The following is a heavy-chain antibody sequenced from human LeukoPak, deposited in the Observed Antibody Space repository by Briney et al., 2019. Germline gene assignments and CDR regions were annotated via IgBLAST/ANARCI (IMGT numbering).Heavy chain of an antibody. CDR3: ARETRGAVGSF. D-gene: IGHD6-19*01. CDR2: LQQDGGGK. Sequence: PGGSLRLSCAASVSTLSTYWMTWFRQTPGKGLQWVASLQQDGGGKYYVDSVKGRFTISRDSADNSLYLQMNSLRAKDTAVYYCARETRGAVGSFWGQGTLVTVSS. V-gene: IGHV3-7*05. J-gene: IGHJ4*02. CDR1: VSTLSTYW.